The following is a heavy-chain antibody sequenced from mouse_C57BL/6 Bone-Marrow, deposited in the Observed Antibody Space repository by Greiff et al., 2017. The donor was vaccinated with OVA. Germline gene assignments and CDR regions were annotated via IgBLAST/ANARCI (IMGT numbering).Heavy chain of an antibody. CDR2: INPSSGYT. CDR1: GYTFTSYW. J-gene: IGHJ3*01. Sequence: QVQLKQSGAELAKPGASVKLSCKASGYTFTSYWMHWVKQRPGQGLEWIGYINPSSGYTKYNQKFKGKATLTADKSSSTAYMQLSSLAYEDSAVYYCASPGSWFAYWGQGTLVTVSA. D-gene: IGHD4-1*01. CDR3: ASPGSWFAY. V-gene: IGHV1-7*01.